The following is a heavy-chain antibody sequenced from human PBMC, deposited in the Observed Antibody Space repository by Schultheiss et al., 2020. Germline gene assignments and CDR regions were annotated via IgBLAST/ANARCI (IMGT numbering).Heavy chain of an antibody. D-gene: IGHD6-19*01. V-gene: IGHV3-30*02. CDR3: ARDILYSSGWYNYYYYGMDV. CDR2: IRYDGSNK. CDR1: GFTFSSYG. Sequence: GGSLRLSCAASGFTFSSYGMHWVRQAPGKGLEWVAFIRYDGSNKYYADSVKGRFTISRDNSKNTLYLQMNSLRAEDTAVYYCARDILYSSGWYNYYYYGMDVWGQVATVTVSS. J-gene: IGHJ6*02.